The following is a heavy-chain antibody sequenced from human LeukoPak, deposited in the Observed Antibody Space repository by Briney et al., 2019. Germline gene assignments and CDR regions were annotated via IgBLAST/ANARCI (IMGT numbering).Heavy chain of an antibody. CDR3: ATYSRSLFRHFDY. CDR1: GFIFSTYA. J-gene: IGHJ4*02. D-gene: IGHD6-6*01. V-gene: IGHV3-23*01. Sequence: GGSLRLSCAASGFIFSTYAMSWVRQAPGKGLEWVSSITSSGDNTYYADSVKGRFAISRDNSKNTLYLQVGSLRPEDTAIYYCATYSRSLFRHFDYWGQGTLVTVSS. CDR2: ITSSGDNT.